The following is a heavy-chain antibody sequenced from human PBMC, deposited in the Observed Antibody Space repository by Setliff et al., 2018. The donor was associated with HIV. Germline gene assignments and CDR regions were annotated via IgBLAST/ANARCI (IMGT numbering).Heavy chain of an antibody. CDR2: IDHSGST. V-gene: IGHV4-34*01. J-gene: IGHJ3*01. D-gene: IGHD3-9*01. CDR1: GVSFSGYY. CDR3: ARDPSQYLDFLFDPQPFNV. Sequence: SETLSLTCAVYGVSFSGYYWNWIRQTLGKGLEWIGEIDHSGSTNYNPSLKSRVTISVDTSRNQFSLKLTSVTAADTAIYYCARDPSQYLDFLFDPQPFNVWGHGTMVTVSS.